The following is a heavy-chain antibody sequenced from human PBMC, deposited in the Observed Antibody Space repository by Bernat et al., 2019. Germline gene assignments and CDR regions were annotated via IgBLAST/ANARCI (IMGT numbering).Heavy chain of an antibody. CDR1: GFTFSSYS. D-gene: IGHD2-15*01. CDR3: ARDLRGRYCIDY. J-gene: IGHJ4*02. CDR2: ISSGSSTI. V-gene: IGHV3-48*02. Sequence: EVQLVESGGGLVQPGGSLRLSCAASGFTFSSYSMNWLRQAPGKGLEWLSYISSGSSTIYYADSVKGRFTISRDNANKSLYLQMNSLRDEDTAIYYCARDLRGRYCIDYWGQGTLVTVSS.